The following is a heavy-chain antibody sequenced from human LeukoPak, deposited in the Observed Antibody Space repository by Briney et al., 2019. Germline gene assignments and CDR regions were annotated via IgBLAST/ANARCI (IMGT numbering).Heavy chain of an antibody. V-gene: IGHV3-21*04. CDR1: GFTFSSYS. J-gene: IGHJ4*02. CDR3: ANHLACGSTSCPPFDS. Sequence: GGSLRLSCTASGFTFSSYSMNWVRQAPGKGLEWVASISDRGTYIYYADSVKGRFTISRDNAKNSLYLQMNSLRAEDTAVYYCANHLACGSTSCPPFDSWGQGTLVTVSS. CDR2: ISDRGTYI. D-gene: IGHD2-2*01.